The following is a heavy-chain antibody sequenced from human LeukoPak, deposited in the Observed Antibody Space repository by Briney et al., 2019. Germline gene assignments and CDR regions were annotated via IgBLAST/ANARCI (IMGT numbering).Heavy chain of an antibody. V-gene: IGHV1-18*01. J-gene: IGHJ5*02. CDR1: GYTFTSYG. D-gene: IGHD2-15*01. Sequence: GASVKVSCKASGYTFTSYGISWVRQAPGQGLEWMGWISAYNGNTNYAQKLQGRVTMTTDTSTSTAYMELRSLRSEDTAMYYCATRVLGYCSGGSCSNWFDPWGQGTLVTVSS. CDR2: ISAYNGNT. CDR3: ATRVLGYCSGGSCSNWFDP.